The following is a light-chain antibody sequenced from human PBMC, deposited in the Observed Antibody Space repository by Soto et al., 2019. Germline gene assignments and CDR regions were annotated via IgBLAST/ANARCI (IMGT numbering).Light chain of an antibody. CDR3: QQGYNSPYT. J-gene: IGKJ2*01. Sequence: DIQMTQSPSSLSASVADSVTITCWARQIINSHLYWYQHKPRKAPKVLIYGASSLQSEVPSMCSGSGSGTDFTLHINSVQLEDFATYYCQQGYNSPYTFGQGTRLQIE. V-gene: IGKV1-39*01. CDR1: QIINSH. CDR2: GAS.